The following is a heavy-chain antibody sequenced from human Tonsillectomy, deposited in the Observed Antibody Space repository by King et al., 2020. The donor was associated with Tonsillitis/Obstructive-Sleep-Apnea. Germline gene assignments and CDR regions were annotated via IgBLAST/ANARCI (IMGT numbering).Heavy chain of an antibody. J-gene: IGHJ3*02. CDR3: ARLLLLTMVQGDAFDI. Sequence: VQLQQWGAGLLKSSETLSLTCAVYGGSFSGYYWSWIRQPPGKGLEWIGEINHSGSTNYNPSLKSRVTISVDMSKNQFSLRLSSVTAADTAVYYGARLLLLTMVQGDAFDIWGQGTMVTVSS. CDR2: INHSGST. V-gene: IGHV4-34*01. D-gene: IGHD3-10*01. CDR1: GGSFSGYY.